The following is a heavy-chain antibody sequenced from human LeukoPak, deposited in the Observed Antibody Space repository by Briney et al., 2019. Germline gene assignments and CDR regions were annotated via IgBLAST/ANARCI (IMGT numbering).Heavy chain of an antibody. CDR1: GYTFTGYY. CDR2: INPNSGGT. J-gene: IGHJ6*02. Sequence: ASVKVSCKASGYTFTGYYMHWVRQAPGQGLERMGWINPNSGGTNYAQKFQGRVTMTRDTSISTAYMELSRLRSDDTAVYYCARDGAHHYGMDVWGQGTTVTVSS. D-gene: IGHD3-16*01. V-gene: IGHV1-2*02. CDR3: ARDGAHHYGMDV.